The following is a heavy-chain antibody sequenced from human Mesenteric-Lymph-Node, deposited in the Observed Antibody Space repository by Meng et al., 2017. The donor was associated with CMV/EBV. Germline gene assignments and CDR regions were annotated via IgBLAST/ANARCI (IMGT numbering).Heavy chain of an antibody. V-gene: IGHV4-34*01. J-gene: IGHJ4*02. D-gene: IGHD4-23*01. CDR1: GGSFSGYY. CDR2: INHSGST. Sequence: QVQLKQWGAGRLKPSEPLSLPCAVYGGSFSGYYWSWIRQPPGKGLEWIGEINHSGSTNYNPSLKSRVTISVDTSKNQFSLKLSSVTAADTAVYYCARHQRWLKSEGGFNYWGQGTLVTVSS. CDR3: ARHQRWLKSEGGFNY.